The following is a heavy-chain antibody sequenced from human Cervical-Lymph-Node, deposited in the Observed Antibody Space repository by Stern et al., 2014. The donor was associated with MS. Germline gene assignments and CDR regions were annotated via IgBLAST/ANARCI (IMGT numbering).Heavy chain of an antibody. CDR2: IYPGDAET. CDR1: GYSFPVFW. CDR3: ARREMSTTRYFAS. V-gene: IGHV5-51*01. D-gene: IGHD5-24*01. Sequence: EVQLVESGPEVKKPGESLRISCKASGYSFPVFWIGWVRQMSGGGLEWMGVIYPGDAETRYSPSFRGQVTMSVDLSTTTAYLQWRSLKASDTAMYYCARREMSTTRYFASWGQGTLVTVPS. J-gene: IGHJ4*02.